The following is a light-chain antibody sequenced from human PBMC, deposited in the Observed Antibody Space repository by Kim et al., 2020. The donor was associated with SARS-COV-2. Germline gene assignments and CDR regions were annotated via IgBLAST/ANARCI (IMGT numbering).Light chain of an antibody. CDR2: QVS. J-gene: IGKJ1*01. CDR3: MQAKQFPWT. Sequence: PTTNSCTSSQSLLNSDRNTYLSWLHQRPGQPPRLLIYQVSIRFSGVPERFSGSGAGTYFTLRISRVEAEDVGVYYCMQAKQFPWTFGQGTKVDIK. V-gene: IGKV2-24*01. CDR1: QSLLNSDRNTY.